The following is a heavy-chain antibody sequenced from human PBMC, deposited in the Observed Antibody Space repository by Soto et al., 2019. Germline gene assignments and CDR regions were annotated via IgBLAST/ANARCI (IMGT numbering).Heavy chain of an antibody. Sequence: QVQLVQSGAEVKKPGSSVKVSCKASGGTFSSYAISWVRQAPGQGLEWMGGIIPIFGTANYAQKFQGRVTITADESTSTASMELSSLRSEDTAVYYCARAGDYYDSSGYYYATRYYFDYWGQGTLVTVSS. J-gene: IGHJ4*02. CDR1: GGTFSSYA. D-gene: IGHD3-22*01. CDR3: ARAGDYYDSSGYYYATRYYFDY. CDR2: IIPIFGTA. V-gene: IGHV1-69*01.